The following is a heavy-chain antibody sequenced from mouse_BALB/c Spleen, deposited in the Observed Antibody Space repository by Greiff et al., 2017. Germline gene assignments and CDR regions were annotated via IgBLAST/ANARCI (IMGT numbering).Heavy chain of an antibody. CDR2: ISSGGSYT. CDR3: ARDGATGYFDY. V-gene: IGHV5-9-4*01. CDR1: GFTFSSYA. J-gene: IGHJ2*01. Sequence: EVHLVESGGGLVKPGGSLKLSCAASGFTFSSYAMSWVRQSPEKRLEWVAEISSGGSYTYYPDTVTGRFTISRDNAKNTLYLEMSSLRSEDTAMYYCARDGATGYFDYWGQGTTLTVSS. D-gene: IGHD3-1*01.